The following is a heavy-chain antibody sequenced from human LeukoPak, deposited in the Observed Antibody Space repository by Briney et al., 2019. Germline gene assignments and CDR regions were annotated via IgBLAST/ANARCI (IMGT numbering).Heavy chain of an antibody. CDR2: ISYDGSNK. Sequence: GRSLRLSCAASGFTFSSYAMHWVRQAPGKGLEWVAVISYDGSNKYYADSVKGRFTISRDNSKNTLYLQMNSLRTEDTAVYYCARGGHSGYVNWGQGTLVTVSS. D-gene: IGHD5-12*01. J-gene: IGHJ4*02. V-gene: IGHV3-30*14. CDR1: GFTFSSYA. CDR3: ARGGHSGYVN.